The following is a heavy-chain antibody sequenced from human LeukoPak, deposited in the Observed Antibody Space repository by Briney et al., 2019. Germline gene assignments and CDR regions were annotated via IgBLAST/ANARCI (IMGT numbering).Heavy chain of an antibody. D-gene: IGHD3-10*01. CDR2: ISSSGSTI. V-gene: IGHV3-48*03. Sequence: GGSLRLSCAASGFTFSSYEMNWVRQAPGKGLEWVSYISSSGSTIYYADSVKGRFTISRDNAKNSLYLQMNSLRAEDTAVYYCARDSGSGSYPNWFDPWGQGTLVTLSS. CDR1: GFTFSSYE. J-gene: IGHJ5*02. CDR3: ARDSGSGSYPNWFDP.